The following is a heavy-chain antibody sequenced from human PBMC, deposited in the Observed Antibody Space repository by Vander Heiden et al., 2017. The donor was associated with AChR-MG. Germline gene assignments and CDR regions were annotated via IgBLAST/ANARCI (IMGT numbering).Heavy chain of an antibody. J-gene: IGHJ4*02. CDR2: MNPNSGNT. D-gene: IGHD4-4*01. V-gene: IGHV1-8*01. Sequence: QAQLVLSGAEGKTPGASVKVCGNASGYTLTSYVINGVGQATGQGLGWMGWMNPNSGNTGYAQKFQDRVTMTRNTSISTAYMELSSLRSEDTAVYYCARDLRSDYSRFDYWGQRTLVTVSS. CDR1: GYTLTSYV. CDR3: ARDLRSDYSRFDY.